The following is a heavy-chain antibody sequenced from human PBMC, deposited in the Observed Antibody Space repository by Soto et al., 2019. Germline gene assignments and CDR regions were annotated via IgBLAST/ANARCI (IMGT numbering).Heavy chain of an antibody. CDR3: VRGVRLHFDL. V-gene: IGHV3-23*01. Sequence: EVQLLESGGGLVQPGGSLRLSCGVSGFTFSTYAMSWVRQAPGKGLEWVSAFSGSGNKTFYADSVKGRFTISRDTSKNPWHLHMSSLRVEDTAVYYCVRGVRLHFDLWGQGTLVTVSS. CDR1: GFTFSTYA. CDR2: FSGSGNKT. J-gene: IGHJ4*02.